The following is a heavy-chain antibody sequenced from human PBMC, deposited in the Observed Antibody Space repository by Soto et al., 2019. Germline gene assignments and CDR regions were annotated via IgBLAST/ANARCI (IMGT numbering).Heavy chain of an antibody. Sequence: GGSLRLSCAASGFTFSTYAMNWVRQAPGKGLEWVSAIGGTGDNTYYADSVKGRFTISRDNSKNTLYLQMNSLRAEDTAVYYCAKLWPYGIDASGCWGQGTLVTVSS. V-gene: IGHV3-23*01. CDR3: AKLWPYGIDASGC. CDR2: IGGTGDNT. D-gene: IGHD3-10*01. J-gene: IGHJ4*02. CDR1: GFTFSTYA.